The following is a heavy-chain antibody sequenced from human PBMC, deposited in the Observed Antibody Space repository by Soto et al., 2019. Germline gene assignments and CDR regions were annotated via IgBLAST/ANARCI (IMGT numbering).Heavy chain of an antibody. D-gene: IGHD3-9*01. CDR2: ISCSSSYI. J-gene: IGHJ6*02. Sequence: LRLSCAASGFTFSSYSMNWVRQAPGKGLEWVSSISCSSSYIYYADSVKGRFTISRDNAKNSLYLQMNSLRAEDTAVYYCARDHGPLRYFDWLSTLGNYGMDVWGQGTTVTVSS. CDR3: ARDHGPLRYFDWLSTLGNYGMDV. V-gene: IGHV3-21*01. CDR1: GFTFSSYS.